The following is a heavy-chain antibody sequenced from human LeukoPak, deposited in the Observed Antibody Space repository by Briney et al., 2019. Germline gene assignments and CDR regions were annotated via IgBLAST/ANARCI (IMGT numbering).Heavy chain of an antibody. J-gene: IGHJ4*02. Sequence: GGSLRLSCAASGFTFGSHAMGWVCQPPGKGLEWVSGIVGSGGSTYYADSVKGRFTISRDNSKNTLYLQMNSLRGEDTALYYCAKDPYGTYYGRFDCWGQGTLVTVSS. CDR3: AKDPYGTYYGRFDC. V-gene: IGHV3-23*01. CDR2: IVGSGGST. CDR1: GFTFGSHA. D-gene: IGHD1-26*01.